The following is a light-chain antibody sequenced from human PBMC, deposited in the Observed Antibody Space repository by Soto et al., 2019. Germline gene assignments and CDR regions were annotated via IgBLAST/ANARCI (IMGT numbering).Light chain of an antibody. J-gene: IGLJ3*02. CDR2: DTN. CDR3: LLSYSDTKV. Sequence: AVVTQEPSLTVSPGGTVTLTCGSSTGAVTSGHYPDWFQQKPGQAPTTLIYDTNNKHSWTPARFSGSLLGGKAALTLSGAQPEDEAEYYCLLSYSDTKVFGAGTKLTVL. CDR1: TGAVTSGHY. V-gene: IGLV7-46*01.